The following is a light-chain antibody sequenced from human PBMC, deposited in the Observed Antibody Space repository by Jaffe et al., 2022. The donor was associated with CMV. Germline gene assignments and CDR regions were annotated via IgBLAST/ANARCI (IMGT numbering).Light chain of an antibody. Sequence: SSELTQDPAVSVALGQTVRITCQGDSLSNSYANWYQQKPGQAPTLVIYGKTNRPSGIPDRFSGSTSGNTASLTITGAQAEDEADYYCNSRDSSGFRVFGGGTKLTVL. CDR1: SLSNSY. J-gene: IGLJ3*02. V-gene: IGLV3-19*01. CDR2: GKT. CDR3: NSRDSSGFRV.